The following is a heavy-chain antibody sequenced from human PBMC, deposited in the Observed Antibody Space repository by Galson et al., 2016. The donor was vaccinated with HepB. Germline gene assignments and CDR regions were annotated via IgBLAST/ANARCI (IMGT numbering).Heavy chain of an antibody. CDR2: IHSSGSP. D-gene: IGHD5-12*01. Sequence: TLSLTCSVSGGSINTFSYYWSWIRQRPGEGLEWIGYIHSSGSPYYNPSLKSRLTTSVDTSKNQFSLKLSSLTAADTAVYYCARAVRGYSGYDAFDIWGQGTMVTVSS. J-gene: IGHJ3*02. V-gene: IGHV4-31*03. CDR1: GGSINTFSYY. CDR3: ARAVRGYSGYDAFDI.